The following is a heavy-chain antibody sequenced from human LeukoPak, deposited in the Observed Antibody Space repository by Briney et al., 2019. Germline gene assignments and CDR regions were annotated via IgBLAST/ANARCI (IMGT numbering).Heavy chain of an antibody. CDR3: AKDGARGVIPRFDP. J-gene: IGHJ5*02. CDR1: GFTLSSYA. D-gene: IGHD3-10*01. Sequence: GGSLRLSCAASGFTLSSYAMNWVRQAPGKGLEWVSGISGSGDSTYYPDSEKGRFTISRDNPKNTLYLHMNSLRADNTAVYYCAKDGARGVIPRFDPWGQGTLVTVAS. V-gene: IGHV3-23*01. CDR2: ISGSGDST.